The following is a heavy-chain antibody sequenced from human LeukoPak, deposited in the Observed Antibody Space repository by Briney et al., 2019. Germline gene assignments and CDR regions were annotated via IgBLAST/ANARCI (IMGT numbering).Heavy chain of an antibody. CDR1: GFTFSSYD. Sequence: GGSLRLSCAASGFTFSSYDMHWVRQATGKGLEWVSAIGTAGDTYYPGSVKGRFTIARENAKNSLYLQMNSLRAGDTAVYYCARRQGRRGIVGPTILKGAFDIWGQGTKVTVSS. CDR2: IGTAGDT. J-gene: IGHJ3*02. D-gene: IGHD1-26*01. V-gene: IGHV3-13*01. CDR3: ARRQGRRGIVGPTILKGAFDI.